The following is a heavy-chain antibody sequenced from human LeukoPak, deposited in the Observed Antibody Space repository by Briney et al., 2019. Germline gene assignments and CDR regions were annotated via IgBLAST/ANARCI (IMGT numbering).Heavy chain of an antibody. CDR1: GVSFSGYY. CDR2: INHSGST. V-gene: IGHV4-34*01. J-gene: IGHJ4*02. D-gene: IGHD2-21*01. Sequence: TSETLSLTCAVYGVSFSGYYWSWIRQPPGKGLEWIGEINHSGSTNYNPSLKSRVTISVDTSKNQFSLKLSSVTAADTAVYYCATGRRWGFGTSYYFDYWGQGTLVTVSS. CDR3: ATGRRWGFGTSYYFDY.